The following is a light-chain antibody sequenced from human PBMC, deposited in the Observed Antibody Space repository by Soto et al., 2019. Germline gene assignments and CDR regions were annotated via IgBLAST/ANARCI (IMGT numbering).Light chain of an antibody. CDR3: HHYIDCSQT. J-gene: IGKJ1*01. V-gene: IGKV3-11*01. Sequence: VLTQCAAILYLTQGERATLSCMASQSVSSYLTWYQQKPGQAPRLLIYDASSLATGIPARFSGSGSGTDFTLTISSLQPEDFAAYYCHHYIDCSQTFGHGTKVDIK. CDR2: DAS. CDR1: QSVSSY.